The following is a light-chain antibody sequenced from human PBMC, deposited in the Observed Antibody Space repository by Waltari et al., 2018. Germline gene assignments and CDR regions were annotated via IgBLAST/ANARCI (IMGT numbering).Light chain of an antibody. CDR2: WAS. V-gene: IGKV4-1*01. CDR1: QSVLYSSNNKNY. Sequence: DXVMTQSPDSLAVSLGERATINCKSSQSVLYSSNNKNYLAWYQQKPGQPPKXXXYWASTRESGVPDRFSGSXSGTDFTLXISSLQAEDVAVYYCQQXYSTPPYTXGQGTKLEIK. CDR3: QQXYSTPPYT. J-gene: IGKJ2*01.